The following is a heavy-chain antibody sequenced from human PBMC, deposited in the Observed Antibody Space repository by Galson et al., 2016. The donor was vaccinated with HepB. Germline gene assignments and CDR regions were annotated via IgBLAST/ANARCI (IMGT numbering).Heavy chain of an antibody. CDR2: IRSSSTYI. V-gene: IGHV3-21*01. CDR3: ARGAEWLALWYFDY. CDR1: GFTFTSYS. D-gene: IGHD6-19*01. J-gene: IGHJ4*02. Sequence: SLRLSCAASGFTFTSYSMNWVRQAPGKGLEWVSSIRSSSTYIYYADSVKGRFTISRDNAKNSLYLQMNSLRADDTAVYYCARGAEWLALWYFDYWGQGTQVTVSS.